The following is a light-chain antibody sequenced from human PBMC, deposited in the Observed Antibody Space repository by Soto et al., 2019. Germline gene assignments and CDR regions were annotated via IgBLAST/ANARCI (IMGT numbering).Light chain of an antibody. CDR3: SSYTSRTTDV. CDR2: DVS. V-gene: IGLV2-14*03. J-gene: IGLJ1*01. CDR1: SSDVGGYNY. Sequence: QSALTQPASVSGSPGQSITISCTGTSSDVGGYNYVSWYQQHPGKAPKLMIYDVSSRPSGVSNRFSGSKSGNTASLTISGLQAEDGAVYYCSSYTSRTTDVFGTGNTVTVL.